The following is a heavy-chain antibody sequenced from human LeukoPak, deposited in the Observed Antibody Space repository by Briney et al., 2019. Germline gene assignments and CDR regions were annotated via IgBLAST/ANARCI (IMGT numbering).Heavy chain of an antibody. D-gene: IGHD3-10*01. V-gene: IGHV3-23*01. Sequence: GGSLRLSCAASGFSVGSSYMSWVRQAPGKGLEWVSGISGSGGSTYYADSVKGRFTISRDNSKNTLYLQMNSLRAEDTAVYYCAKSKWFGASMDVWGQGTTVTVSS. CDR1: GFSVGSSY. CDR3: AKSKWFGASMDV. CDR2: ISGSGGST. J-gene: IGHJ6*02.